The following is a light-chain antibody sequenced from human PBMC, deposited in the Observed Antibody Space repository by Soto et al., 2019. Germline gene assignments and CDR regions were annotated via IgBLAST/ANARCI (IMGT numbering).Light chain of an antibody. J-gene: IGKJ4*01. V-gene: IGKV1-39*01. CDR3: QQSYSTPFT. Sequence: DIQMTQSPSSLSASIGDRVTITCRASRSISSYLNWYQQKPGKAPKLLIYAASRLQSGVPSRFSGSGSGTDVPLTISSLQPEDFATYYCQQSYSTPFTFGGGTKVEIK. CDR2: AAS. CDR1: RSISSY.